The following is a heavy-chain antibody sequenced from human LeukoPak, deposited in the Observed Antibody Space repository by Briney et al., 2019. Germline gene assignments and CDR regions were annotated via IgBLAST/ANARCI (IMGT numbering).Heavy chain of an antibody. V-gene: IGHV3-30*18. Sequence: GGSLRLSCAASGFSFSNHAMSWVRQAPGKGLEWVAVISYDGSNKYYADSVKGRFTISRDNSKNTLYLQMNSLRAEDTAVYYCAKAQAALEMATFGGPFDYWGQGTLVTVSS. CDR2: ISYDGSNK. CDR3: AKAQAALEMATFGGPFDY. D-gene: IGHD5-24*01. J-gene: IGHJ4*02. CDR1: GFSFSNHA.